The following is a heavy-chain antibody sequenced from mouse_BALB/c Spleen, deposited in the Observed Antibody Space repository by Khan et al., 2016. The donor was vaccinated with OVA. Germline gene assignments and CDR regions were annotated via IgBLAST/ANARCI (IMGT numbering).Heavy chain of an antibody. Sequence: QVQLQQSGAELARPGASVKMSCKASGYTFTSYTIHWIKQRPGQGLEWIGYINPSSGYTNYNQKFKDKATLTAAKSSTTAYMQLSSLTSDDSAAYYCARDGAYYRNDGWFAYWGQGTLVTVSA. V-gene: IGHV1-4*01. CDR1: GYTFTSYT. CDR2: INPSSGYT. J-gene: IGHJ3*01. CDR3: ARDGAYYRNDGWFAY. D-gene: IGHD2-14*01.